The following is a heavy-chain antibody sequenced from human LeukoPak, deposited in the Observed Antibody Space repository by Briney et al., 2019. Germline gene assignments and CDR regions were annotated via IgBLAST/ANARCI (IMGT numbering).Heavy chain of an antibody. CDR1: GFTFSSYW. Sequence: QPGGSLRLSCAASGFTFSSYWMHWVRQAPGKGLVWVSRINSDGSSTNYADSVKGRFTISRDNAKNTLYLQMNSLRAEDTAVYYCARDRSSSWYWCDPWGQGTLVTVSS. V-gene: IGHV3-74*01. D-gene: IGHD6-13*01. CDR3: ARDRSSSWYWCDP. J-gene: IGHJ5*02. CDR2: INSDGSST.